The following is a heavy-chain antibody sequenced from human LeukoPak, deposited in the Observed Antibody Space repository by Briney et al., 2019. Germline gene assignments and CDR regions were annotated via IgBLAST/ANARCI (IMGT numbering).Heavy chain of an antibody. J-gene: IGHJ6*03. D-gene: IGHD3-16*01. CDR1: GFTFISHT. V-gene: IGHV3-48*01. CDR2: ISYSSNTI. Sequence: GGSLRLSCAASGFTFISHTLNWVRQAPGKGLEWISYISYSSNTIYYADSVRDRFTISRDNAKNSLYLQMNSLRAEDTAVYYCARAAWGYLYMDVWGKGTTVTVSS. CDR3: ARAAWGYLYMDV.